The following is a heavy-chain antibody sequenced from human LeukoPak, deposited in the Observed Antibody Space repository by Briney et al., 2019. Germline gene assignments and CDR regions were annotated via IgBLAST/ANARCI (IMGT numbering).Heavy chain of an antibody. D-gene: IGHD3-10*01. CDR3: ASGARTVLLWFGELNR. J-gene: IGHJ4*02. CDR2: ISWNSGSI. V-gene: IGHV3-9*01. CDR1: GFTFDDYA. Sequence: GGSLRLSCAASGFTFDDYAMHWVRQAPGKGLEWFSGISWNSGSIGYADSVKGRFTISRDNSKNTLYLQMNSLRAEDTAVYYCASGARTVLLWFGELNRWGQGTLVTVSS.